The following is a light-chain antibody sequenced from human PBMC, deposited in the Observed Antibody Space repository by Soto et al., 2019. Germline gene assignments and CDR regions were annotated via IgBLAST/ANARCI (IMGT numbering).Light chain of an antibody. Sequence: QSALTQPPSVSGSPGQSVTISCTGPSSDFGTYNGISWYQQPPGTAPKLMIYDVSNRPSGVPDRFSGSKSGNAASLTISWLQAEDEGDYYCSSYTISNTYVFGTGTKVTVL. V-gene: IGLV2-18*02. CDR3: SSYTISNTYV. J-gene: IGLJ1*01. CDR1: SSDFGTYNG. CDR2: DVS.